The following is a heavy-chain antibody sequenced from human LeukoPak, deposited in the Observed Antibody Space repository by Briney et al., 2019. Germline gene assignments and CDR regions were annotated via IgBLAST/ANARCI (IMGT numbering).Heavy chain of an antibody. Sequence: TSETLSLTCTVSGGSISSYYWSWIRQPPGKGLEWIGYIYYSGSTNYNPSLKSRVTISVDTSKNQFSLKLSSVTAADTAVYYCARGGVSVPGIAVAGTRLYYFDYWGQGTLVTVSS. CDR2: IYYSGST. CDR3: ARGGVSVPGIAVAGTRLYYFDY. D-gene: IGHD6-19*01. J-gene: IGHJ4*02. V-gene: IGHV4-59*08. CDR1: GGSISSYY.